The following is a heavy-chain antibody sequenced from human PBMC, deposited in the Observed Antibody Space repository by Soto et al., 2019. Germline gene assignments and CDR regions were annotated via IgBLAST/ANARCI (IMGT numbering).Heavy chain of an antibody. CDR2: ISYDGSNK. V-gene: IGHV3-30-3*01. J-gene: IGHJ6*02. Sequence: ESGGGVVPPGRSLRLSCAASGFTFSSYAMHWVRQAPGKGLEWVAVISYDGSNKYYADSVKGRFTISRDNSKNTLYLQMNSLRAEDTAVYYCARDKDTAMASYYYYGMDVWGQGTTVTVSS. D-gene: IGHD5-18*01. CDR1: GFTFSSYA. CDR3: ARDKDTAMASYYYYGMDV.